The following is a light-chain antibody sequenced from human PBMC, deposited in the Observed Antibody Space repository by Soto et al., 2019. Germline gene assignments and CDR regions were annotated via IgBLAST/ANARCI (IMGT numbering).Light chain of an antibody. CDR1: QGIGDT. CDR3: QQYGSSPVT. Sequence: EIVMTQSPATLSVSPGEGATLSCRASQGIGDTLAWYQQKPGQTPRLLIYDTSTRATGIPDRFSGSGSGTDFTLAISRLEPEDFAVYYCQQYGSSPVTFGQGTRLEIK. V-gene: IGKV3-20*01. CDR2: DTS. J-gene: IGKJ5*01.